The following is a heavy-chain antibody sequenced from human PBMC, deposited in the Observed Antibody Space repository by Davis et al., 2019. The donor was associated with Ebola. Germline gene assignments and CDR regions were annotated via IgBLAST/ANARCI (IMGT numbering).Heavy chain of an antibody. V-gene: IGHV4-59*01. Sequence: SETLSLTCTVSGGYMNSYYWSWVRQTPGKGLEWIGYIYYSGSTNYNPSLKNRVTISVDMSKYQFSLKLTSVTAADSAMYYCARTRLLSVCVDYWGQGTLVTVSS. CDR3: ARTRLLSVCVDY. CDR1: GGYMNSYY. D-gene: IGHD3-22*01. CDR2: IYYSGST. J-gene: IGHJ4*02.